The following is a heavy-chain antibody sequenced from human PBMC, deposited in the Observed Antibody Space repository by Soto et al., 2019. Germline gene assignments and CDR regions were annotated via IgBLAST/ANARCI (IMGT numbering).Heavy chain of an antibody. V-gene: IGHV1-2*02. J-gene: IGHJ6*02. CDR2: INPNSGGT. D-gene: IGHD3-3*01. Sequence: QVQLVQSGAEVKKPGASVKVSCKASGYTFTGYYMHWVRQAPGQGREWMGWINPNSGGTNYAQKFQGRVTMSRDTYVTTGYMEPSRLRYDDTAVYYCASENLRPQYYDFWTGYYPYYYYYSMDVGGQGTTVTVSS. CDR1: GYTFTGYY. CDR3: ASENLRPQYYDFWTGYYPYYYYYSMDV.